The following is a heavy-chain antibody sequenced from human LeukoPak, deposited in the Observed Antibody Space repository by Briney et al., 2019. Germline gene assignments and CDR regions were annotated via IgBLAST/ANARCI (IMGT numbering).Heavy chain of an antibody. D-gene: IGHD3-10*01. V-gene: IGHV1-2*06. Sequence: ASVKVSCKASGYTFTSYDINWVRQAPGQGLEWMGRINPNSGDTNYAQKFQGRVTMTRDTSISTAYMELSRLRSDDTAFYYCAKTYYYGSGSSFWFDPWGQGTLVTVSS. CDR2: INPNSGDT. CDR3: AKTYYYGSGSSFWFDP. J-gene: IGHJ5*02. CDR1: GYTFTSYD.